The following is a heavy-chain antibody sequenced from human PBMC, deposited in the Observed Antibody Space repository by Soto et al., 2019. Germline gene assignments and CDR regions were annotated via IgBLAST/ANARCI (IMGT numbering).Heavy chain of an antibody. CDR3: TRDPRNYYDSIGSANWFDP. Sequence: EVQLVVSGGGLVQPGGSLKLSCAASGFTFSGSAMHWVRQASGKGLEWVGRIRSKTNSYATAYAASVKGRFTISRDDSKDTAYLQMNSLKTEDTAVYYCTRDPRNYYDSIGSANWFDPWGQGTLVTVSS. CDR1: GFTFSGSA. J-gene: IGHJ5*02. CDR2: IRSKTNSYAT. V-gene: IGHV3-73*02. D-gene: IGHD3-22*01.